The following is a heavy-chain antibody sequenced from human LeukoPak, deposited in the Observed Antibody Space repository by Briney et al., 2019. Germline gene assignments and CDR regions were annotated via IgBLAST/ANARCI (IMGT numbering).Heavy chain of an antibody. D-gene: IGHD3-16*01. J-gene: IGHJ4*02. V-gene: IGHV4-39*01. CDR1: GGSISSSSYY. CDR3: ARVGRGSYCDY. CDR2: IYYSGST. Sequence: SETLSLTCTVSGGSISSSSYYWGWIRQPPGKGLEWIGSIYYSGSTYYNPSLKSRVTISVDTSKNQFSLKLSSVTAADTAVYYCARVGRGSYCDYWGQGTLVTVSS.